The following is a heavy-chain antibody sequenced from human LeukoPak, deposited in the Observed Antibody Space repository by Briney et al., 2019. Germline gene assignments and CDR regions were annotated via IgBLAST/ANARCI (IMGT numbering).Heavy chain of an antibody. J-gene: IGHJ4*02. CDR3: ATGSYYGSGSLDNFDY. CDR2: INWNGGST. CDR1: GFTFDDYG. D-gene: IGHD3-10*01. V-gene: IGHV3-20*04. Sequence: RSGGSLRLSCAASGFTFDDYGMSWVRQAPGNGLEWVSGINWNGGSTGYADSVKGRFTISRDNAKNSLYLQMNSLRAEDTALYYCATGSYYGSGSLDNFDYWGEGTLVTVSS.